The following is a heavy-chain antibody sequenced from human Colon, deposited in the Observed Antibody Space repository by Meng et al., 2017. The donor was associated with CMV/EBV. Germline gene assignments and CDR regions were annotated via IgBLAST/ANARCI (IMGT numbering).Heavy chain of an antibody. CDR2: INPISGGT. Sequence: SCKASGFTFSASSLHWVRQAPGQGLEWVGRINPISGGTTYAQKFKGRVTLTRDTSISTDYMEVGSLTSDDTAVYFCARELESGGLDYWGQGTLVTVSS. J-gene: IGHJ4*02. CDR1: GFTFSASS. D-gene: IGHD3-3*01. V-gene: IGHV1-2*06. CDR3: ARELESGGLDY.